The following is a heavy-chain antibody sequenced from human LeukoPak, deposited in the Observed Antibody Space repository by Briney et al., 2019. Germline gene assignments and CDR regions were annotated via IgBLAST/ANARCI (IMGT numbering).Heavy chain of an antibody. CDR1: GFTFSNAW. CDR3: TTRLLWFGELGDY. V-gene: IGHV3-15*01. J-gene: IGHJ4*02. Sequence: GGSLRLSCAASGFTFSNAWMSWVRQAPGKGLEWVGRIKSKTDGGTTDYAAPVKGRFTISRDDSKNTLYLQMNSLKTEDTAVYYCTTRLLWFGELGDYWGQGTLVTVSS. CDR2: IKSKTDGGTT. D-gene: IGHD3-10*01.